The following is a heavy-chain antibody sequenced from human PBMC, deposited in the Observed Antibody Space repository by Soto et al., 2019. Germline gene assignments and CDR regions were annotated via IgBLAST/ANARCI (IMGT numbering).Heavy chain of an antibody. CDR3: ARDHSYSYRYFDY. CDR2: ISAYNGNT. V-gene: IGHV1-18*04. Sequence: QVQLVQSGAEVKKPGASVKVSCKASGYTFTSYGISWVRQAPGQGLEWMGWISAYNGNTNYEQKLQGRVTMTTDTSTSTADMELRSLRSDDTAVDYCARDHSYSYRYFDYWGQGTLVTVSS. D-gene: IGHD5-18*01. CDR1: GYTFTSYG. J-gene: IGHJ4*02.